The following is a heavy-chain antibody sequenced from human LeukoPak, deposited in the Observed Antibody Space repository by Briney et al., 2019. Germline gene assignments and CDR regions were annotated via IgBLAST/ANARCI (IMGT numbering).Heavy chain of an antibody. J-gene: IGHJ6*02. Sequence: GASVKVSCKTSGGTFSSSAITWVRQAPGQGLEWMGRIIPVLNITTYAQKFQGSVTITADTSTSTVYMELSSLRSEETAVYYCARDQGLTAPPPYGLDVWAKGPRPSSP. CDR3: ARDQGLTAPPPYGLDV. CDR1: GGTFSSSA. D-gene: IGHD5-18*01. CDR2: IIPVLNIT. V-gene: IGHV1-69*04.